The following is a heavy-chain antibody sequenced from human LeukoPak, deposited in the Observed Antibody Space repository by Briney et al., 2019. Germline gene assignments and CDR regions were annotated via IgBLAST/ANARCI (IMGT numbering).Heavy chain of an antibody. D-gene: IGHD1-7*01. Sequence: GRSLRLSCAASGFTFSSYAVPWVRQAPGKGLEWVAVISYDGSNKYYADSVKGRFTISRDNAKNSLYLQMNSLRAEDTAVYYCASGYNWNFEFDYWGQGTLVTVSS. CDR3: ASGYNWNFEFDY. CDR1: GFTFSSYA. V-gene: IGHV3-30-3*01. CDR2: ISYDGSNK. J-gene: IGHJ4*02.